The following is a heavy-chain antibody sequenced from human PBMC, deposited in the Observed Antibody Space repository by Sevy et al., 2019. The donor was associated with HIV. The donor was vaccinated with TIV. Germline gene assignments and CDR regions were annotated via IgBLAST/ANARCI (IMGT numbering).Heavy chain of an antibody. CDR2: ISGSGGST. J-gene: IGHJ4*02. V-gene: IGHV3-23*01. CDR3: AKGGYCTNGVCLSHFDY. CDR1: GFTFSSYA. D-gene: IGHD2-8*01. Sequence: GGSLRLSCAASGFTFSSYAMSWVRQAPGKGLEWVSAISGSGGSTYYADSVKGRFTISRDNSKNTLYLQMSSLRAEDTAVYYCAKGGYCTNGVCLSHFDYWGQGTLVTVSS.